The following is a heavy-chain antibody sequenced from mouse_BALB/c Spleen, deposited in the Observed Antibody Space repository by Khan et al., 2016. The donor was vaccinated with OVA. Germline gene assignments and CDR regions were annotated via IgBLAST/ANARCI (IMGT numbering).Heavy chain of an antibody. D-gene: IGHD2-10*01. CDR2: IWRDGST. J-gene: IGHJ4*01. CDR1: GFSLTNYG. Sequence: QVQLKESGPGLVAPSQSLSITCTISGFSLTNYGVHWVRQPPGQGLEWLVVIWRDGSTTYNSTLKSSLSISKDNSKSQVFLKMNSLQTDDTAMYYGAGQPYYHYYVMDYWGQGTSVTVSS. CDR3: AGQPYYHYYVMDY. V-gene: IGHV2-6-1*01.